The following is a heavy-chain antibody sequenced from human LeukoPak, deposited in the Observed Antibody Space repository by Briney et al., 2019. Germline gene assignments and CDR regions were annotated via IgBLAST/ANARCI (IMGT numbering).Heavy chain of an antibody. CDR2: ISSSSSYI. D-gene: IGHD6-6*01. J-gene: IGHJ4*02. CDR3: AGGVAAQVDY. V-gene: IGHV3-21*01. CDR1: GFTFSSYS. Sequence: GGSLGLSCAASGFTFSSYSMNWVRQAPGKGLEWVSSISSSSSYIYYADSVKGRFTISRDNAKNSPYLQMNSLRAEDTAVYYCAGGVAAQVDYWGQGTLVTVSS.